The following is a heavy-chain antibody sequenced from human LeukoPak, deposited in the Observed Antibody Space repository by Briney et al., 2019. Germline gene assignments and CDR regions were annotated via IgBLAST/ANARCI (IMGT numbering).Heavy chain of an antibody. CDR3: ARVYSGSYSWFDP. CDR2: IYYSGST. V-gene: IGHV4-39*07. Sequence: SETLSLTCTVSGGSISSYYWGWIRQPPGKGLEWIGSIYYSGSTYYNPSLKSRVTISVDTSKNQFSLKLSSVTAADTAVYYCARVYSGSYSWFDPWGQGTLVTVSS. D-gene: IGHD3-10*01. J-gene: IGHJ5*02. CDR1: GGSISSYY.